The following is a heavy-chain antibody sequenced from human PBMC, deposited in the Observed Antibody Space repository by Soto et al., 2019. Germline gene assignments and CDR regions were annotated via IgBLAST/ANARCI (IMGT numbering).Heavy chain of an antibody. CDR1: GFTFSSYS. J-gene: IGHJ4*02. CDR2: ISSSSSTI. V-gene: IGHV3-48*02. CDR3: ARGFYYYESSGYWGY. Sequence: EVQLVESGGGLVQPGGSLRLSCAASGFTFSSYSMNWVRQAQGKGLEWASYISSSSSTIYYADSVKGRFTISRDNAKNSLYLQMTSLRDEDTAVYYCARGFYYYESSGYWGYWGQGTLVTVSS. D-gene: IGHD3-22*01.